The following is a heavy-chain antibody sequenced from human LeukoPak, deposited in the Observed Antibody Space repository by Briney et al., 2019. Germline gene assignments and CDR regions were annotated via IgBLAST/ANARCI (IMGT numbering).Heavy chain of an antibody. CDR2: IYSGGST. Sequence: GGSLRLSCAASGFTFSSNYMSWVRQAPGKGLEWVSVIYSGGSTYYADSVKGRFTISRDNSKNTLYLQMNSLRAEDTAVYYCARDADKYCSSTCCYIGYYFDHWGQGTLVTVSS. CDR3: ARDADKYCSSTCCYIGYYFDH. V-gene: IGHV3-66*01. D-gene: IGHD2-2*02. CDR1: GFTFSSNY. J-gene: IGHJ4*02.